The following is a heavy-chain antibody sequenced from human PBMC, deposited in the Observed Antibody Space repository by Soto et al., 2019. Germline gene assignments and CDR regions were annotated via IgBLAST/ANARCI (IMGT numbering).Heavy chain of an antibody. CDR3: ERECEGYGQPLYYFDY. J-gene: IGHJ4*02. Sequence: GGSLRLSCAASGFTFSSYGMHWVRQAPGKGLEWVAVIWYDGSNKYYADSVKGRFTISRDNSKNTLYLQMNSLRAEDTAVYYCERECEGYGQPLYYFDYWGQXTLVTVSS. D-gene: IGHD6-13*01. V-gene: IGHV3-33*01. CDR2: IWYDGSNK. CDR1: GFTFSSYG.